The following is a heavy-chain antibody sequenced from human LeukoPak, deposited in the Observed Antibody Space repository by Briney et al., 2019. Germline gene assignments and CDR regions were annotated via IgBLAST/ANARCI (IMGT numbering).Heavy chain of an antibody. V-gene: IGHV3-69-1*01. CDR2: ISSSTTM. Sequence: GGSLSLSCAASGFTFSSYPMNWVRQAPGKGLEWLSYISSSTTMYYPESVKGRFTISRDNAKNSLFLQMDSLRAEDTAVYYCVRVIGLAGRPKNPDYWGQGTLVTVSS. J-gene: IGHJ4*02. D-gene: IGHD6-6*01. CDR3: VRVIGLAGRPKNPDY. CDR1: GFTFSSYP.